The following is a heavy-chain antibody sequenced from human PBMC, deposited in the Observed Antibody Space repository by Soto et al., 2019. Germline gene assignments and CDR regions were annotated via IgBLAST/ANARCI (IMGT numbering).Heavy chain of an antibody. D-gene: IGHD2-15*01. CDR2: IIPIFGTA. Sequence: SVKVSCKASGGTFSSYAISWVRQAPGQGLEWMGGIIPIFGTANYAQKFQGRVTITADESTSTAYMELSSLRSEDTAVYYCARLLEGSARGGYFDYWGQGTLVTVSS. CDR1: GGTFSSYA. V-gene: IGHV1-69*13. J-gene: IGHJ4*02. CDR3: ARLLEGSARGGYFDY.